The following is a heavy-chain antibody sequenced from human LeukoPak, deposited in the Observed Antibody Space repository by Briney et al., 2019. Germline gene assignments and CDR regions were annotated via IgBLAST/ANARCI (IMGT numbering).Heavy chain of an antibody. CDR2: IKQDGSEK. D-gene: IGHD4-17*01. CDR3: AKAVGYGSFDY. Sequence: GGSLRLSCAASGFTFSSYWMSWVRQAPGKGLEWVANIKQDGSEKYYVDSVKGRFTISRDNAKNSLFLQMNSLRAEDTAVYYCAKAVGYGSFDYWGQGTLVTVSS. J-gene: IGHJ4*02. V-gene: IGHV3-7*03. CDR1: GFTFSSYW.